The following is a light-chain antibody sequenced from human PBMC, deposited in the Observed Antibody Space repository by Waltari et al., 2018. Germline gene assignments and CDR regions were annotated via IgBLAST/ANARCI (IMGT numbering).Light chain of an antibody. V-gene: IGKV3-20*01. CDR2: DPS. J-gene: IGKJ1*01. Sequence: ESVLTQSPGTLSLSAGERATLSCRASQSVGRFSAWYQQKPGQAPTLLIYDPSSRATGIPDGFSGSGSGTDFSLTISRLEPEDFAVYYCQHYVRLPATFGQGTKVEIK. CDR3: QHYVRLPAT. CDR1: QSVGRF.